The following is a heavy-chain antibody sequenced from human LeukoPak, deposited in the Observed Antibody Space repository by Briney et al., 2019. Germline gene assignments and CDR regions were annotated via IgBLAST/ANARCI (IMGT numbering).Heavy chain of an antibody. V-gene: IGHV4-39*07. D-gene: IGHD3-3*01. CDR1: GGSISSSNYH. CDR2: IYHSGST. J-gene: IGHJ5*02. CDR3: ARDYFVYDFWSGTTRGNWFDP. Sequence: SETLSLTCTVSGGSISSSNYHWGWIRQPPGKGLEWIGSIYHSGSTYYNPSLKSRVTISVDTSKNQFSLKLSSVTAADTAVYYCARDYFVYDFWSGTTRGNWFDPWGQGTLVTVSS.